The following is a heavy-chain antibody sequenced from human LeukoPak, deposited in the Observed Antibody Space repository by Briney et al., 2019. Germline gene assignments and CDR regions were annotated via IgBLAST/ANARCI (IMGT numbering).Heavy chain of an antibody. J-gene: IGHJ6*02. CDR2: ISTTGSYI. V-gene: IGHV3-21*01. CDR3: AGTEHYYYYGMDL. CDR1: AFTFSSYS. Sequence: GGSLRLSCAASAFTFSSYSMNWVRQAPGKGLEWVSSISTTGSYIYYADSVKGRFTISRDNAKKSLYLQMNSLRAEDTAVYYCAGTEHYYYYGMDLWGQGTTVTVSS. D-gene: IGHD1-1*01.